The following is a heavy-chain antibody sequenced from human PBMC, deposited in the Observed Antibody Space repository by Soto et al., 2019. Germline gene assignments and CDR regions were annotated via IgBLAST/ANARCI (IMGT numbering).Heavy chain of an antibody. Sequence: EVQLVESGGGLVQPGRSLRLSCAASGFTFDDYAMHWVRQAPGKGLEWVSGISWNRGSIGYADSVKGRFTISRDNAKNSLYLQMNSLRAEDTALYYCAKDSAPDCSGGSCYFDYWGQGTLVTVSS. J-gene: IGHJ4*02. V-gene: IGHV3-9*01. CDR3: AKDSAPDCSGGSCYFDY. CDR2: ISWNRGSI. D-gene: IGHD2-15*01. CDR1: GFTFDDYA.